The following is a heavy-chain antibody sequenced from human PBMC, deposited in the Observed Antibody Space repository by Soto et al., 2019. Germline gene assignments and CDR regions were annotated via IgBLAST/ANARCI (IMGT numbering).Heavy chain of an antibody. J-gene: IGHJ3*01. D-gene: IGHD2-15*01. CDR3: ARARWYDAFDV. Sequence: PSETLSLTCAVSGFFISSGNYWGWIRKPPGKGLEWIGSIVHGGNTYYNPSLKSRVTISVDMSKNQFSLKLNSVTAADTAVYYCARARWYDAFDVWGQGTVVTVS. CDR1: GFFISSGNY. V-gene: IGHV4-38-2*01. CDR2: IVHGGNT.